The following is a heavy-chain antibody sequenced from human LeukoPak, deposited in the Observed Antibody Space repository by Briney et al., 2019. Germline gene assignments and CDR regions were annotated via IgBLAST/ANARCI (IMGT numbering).Heavy chain of an antibody. D-gene: IGHD3-3*01. Sequence: GGSLRLSCAASGFTFSSYGMHWVRQAPGKGLEWVAVIWYDGSNKYYADSVKGRFTISRDNSKNTLYLQMNSLRAEDTAVYYCARDCDFWSGSSSPSYWGRGTLVTVSS. CDR3: ARDCDFWSGSSSPSY. CDR1: GFTFSSYG. V-gene: IGHV3-33*01. CDR2: IWYDGSNK. J-gene: IGHJ4*02.